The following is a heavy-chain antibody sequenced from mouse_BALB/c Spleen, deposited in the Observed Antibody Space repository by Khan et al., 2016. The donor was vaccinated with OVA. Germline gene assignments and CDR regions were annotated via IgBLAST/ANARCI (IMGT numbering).Heavy chain of an antibody. CDR1: GFTFSSYG. CDR2: INSNGGST. CDR3: ARMARTIN. J-gene: IGHJ2*01. V-gene: IGHV5-6-3*01. Sequence: EVELVESGGGLVQPGGSLKLSCAASGFTFSSYGMSWVRQTPDKRLELVATINSNGGSTYYPASVKGRFTISRDNAKNPLYLQMSSLKSEDTAMYYCARMARTINWGQGTTLTVSS.